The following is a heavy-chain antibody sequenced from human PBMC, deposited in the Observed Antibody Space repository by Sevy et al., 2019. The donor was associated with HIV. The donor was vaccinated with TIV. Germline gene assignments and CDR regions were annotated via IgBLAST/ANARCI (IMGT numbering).Heavy chain of an antibody. D-gene: IGHD5-12*01. Sequence: PSETLSLTCSASGGSITSSNYYWGWIRQPPGKGLEWIGSVYYTGLTYYNPSLKSRVTISVDTSKNQFSLNLNSVTAADTAIHYCAREPGGYDYDYGMDVWGQGTTVTVSS. CDR2: VYYTGLT. J-gene: IGHJ6*02. CDR1: GGSITSSNYY. V-gene: IGHV4-39*02. CDR3: AREPGGYDYDYGMDV.